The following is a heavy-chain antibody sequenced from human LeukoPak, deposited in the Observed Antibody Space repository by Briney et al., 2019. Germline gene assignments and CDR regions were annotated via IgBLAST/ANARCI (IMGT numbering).Heavy chain of an antibody. V-gene: IGHV4-59*01. J-gene: IGHJ3*02. CDR3: ARDGGDGYTHDAFDI. D-gene: IGHD2-21*01. CDR2: IYYSGST. Sequence: PSETLSLTCTVSGGSISSYYWSWIRQPPGKGLEWIGYIYYSGSTNYNPSLKSRVTISVDTSKSQFSLKLSSVTAADTAVYYCARDGGDGYTHDAFDIWGQGTMVTVSS. CDR1: GGSISSYY.